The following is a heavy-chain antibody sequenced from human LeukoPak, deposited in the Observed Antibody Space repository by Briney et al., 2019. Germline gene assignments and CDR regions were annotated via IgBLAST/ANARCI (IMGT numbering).Heavy chain of an antibody. CDR2: ISSSGSTI. CDR3: AELGITMIGGV. CDR1: GFTFSSYE. V-gene: IGHV3-48*03. D-gene: IGHD3-10*02. Sequence: GGSLRLSCAASGFTFSSYEMNWVRQTPGKGLEWISYISSSGSTIYYADSVKGRFTISRDNAKNSLYLQMNSLRAEDTAVYYCAELGITMIGGVWGKGTTVTISS. J-gene: IGHJ6*04.